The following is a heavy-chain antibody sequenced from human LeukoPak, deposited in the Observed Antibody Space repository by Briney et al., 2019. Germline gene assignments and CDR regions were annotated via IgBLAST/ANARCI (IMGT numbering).Heavy chain of an antibody. D-gene: IGHD6-13*01. CDR1: GGSFSGYY. CDR3: ARGLRIAAAGNNWFDP. V-gene: IGHV4-34*01. Sequence: SETLSLTCAVYGGSFSGYYWSWIRQPPGKGLEWIGEINHSGSTNYNPSLKSRVTISVDTSKNQFSLKMSSVTAADTAVYYCARGLRIAAAGNNWFDPWGQGTLVTVSS. J-gene: IGHJ5*02. CDR2: INHSGST.